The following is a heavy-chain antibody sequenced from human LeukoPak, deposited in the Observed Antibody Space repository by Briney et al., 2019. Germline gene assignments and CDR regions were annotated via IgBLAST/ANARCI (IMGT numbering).Heavy chain of an antibody. CDR3: ARDLISGDWPTYYYYYGMDV. V-gene: IGHV4-4*07. J-gene: IGHJ6*02. D-gene: IGHD2-21*02. Sequence: EPSETLSLTCTVSGGSISSYYWSWIRQPAGKGLEWIGRIYTSGSTNYNPSLKSRVTMSVDTSKNQFSLKLSSVTAADTAVYYCARDLISGDWPTYYYYYGMDVWGQGTTVTVSS. CDR1: GGSISSYY. CDR2: IYTSGST.